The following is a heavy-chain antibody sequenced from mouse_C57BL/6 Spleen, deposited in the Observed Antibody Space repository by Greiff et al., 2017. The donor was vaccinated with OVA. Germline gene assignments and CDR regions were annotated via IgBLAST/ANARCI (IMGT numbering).Heavy chain of an antibody. CDR3: ARLQRQPGGYFDY. J-gene: IGHJ2*01. Sequence: DVKLVESEGGLVQPGSSMKLSCTASGFTFSDYYMAWVRQVPEKGLEWVANINYDGSSTYYLDSLKSRFIISRDNAKNILYLQMSSLKSEDTATYYCARLQRQPGGYFDYWGQGTTLTVSS. CDR2: INYDGSST. V-gene: IGHV5-16*01. CDR1: GFTFSDYY. D-gene: IGHD3-3*01.